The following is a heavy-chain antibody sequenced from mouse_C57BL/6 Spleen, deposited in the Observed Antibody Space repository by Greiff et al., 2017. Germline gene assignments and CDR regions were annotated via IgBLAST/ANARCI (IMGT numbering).Heavy chain of an antibody. CDR2: IYPGSGST. D-gene: IGHD4-1*02. Sequence: QVQLQQPGAELVKPGASVKMSCKASGYTFTSYWITWVKQRPGQGLEWIGDIYPGSGSTNYNEKFKSKATLTVDTSSSTAYMQLSSLTSEDSAVYYCARGGVNWDDAMDYWGQGTSVTVSS. V-gene: IGHV1-55*01. CDR3: ARGGVNWDDAMDY. CDR1: GYTFTSYW. J-gene: IGHJ4*01.